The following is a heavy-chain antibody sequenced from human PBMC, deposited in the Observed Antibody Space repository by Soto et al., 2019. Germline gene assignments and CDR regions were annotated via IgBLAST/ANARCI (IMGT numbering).Heavy chain of an antibody. D-gene: IGHD1-26*01. CDR2: ISYDGSNK. V-gene: IGHV3-30-3*01. CDR1: GFTFSSYA. Sequence: QVQLVESGGGVVQPGRSLRLSCAASGFTFSSYAMHWVRQAPGKGLEWVAVISYDGSNKYYADSVKGRFTISRDNSKNTLHLQMNSLRAEDTAVYYCARGNKWELFDYWGQGTLVTVSS. CDR3: ARGNKWELFDY. J-gene: IGHJ4*02.